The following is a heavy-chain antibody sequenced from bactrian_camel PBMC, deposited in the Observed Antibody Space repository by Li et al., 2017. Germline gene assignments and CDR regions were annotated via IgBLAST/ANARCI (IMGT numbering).Heavy chain of an antibody. Sequence: HVQLVESGGGSVQAGGSLRLSCGASGSIYGDACVGWLRQAPGKEREGVAAIDSDGIASYADSVKGRFTVSRDVAKNTLYLQLNSLQPEDTAMYYCAVRNVWRAAACYTMWTDKEEYNSWGQGTQVTVS. CDR3: AVRNVWRAAACYTMWTDKEEYNS. CDR2: IDSDGIA. CDR1: GSIYGDAC. D-gene: IGHD2*01. J-gene: IGHJ4*01. V-gene: IGHV3S53*01.